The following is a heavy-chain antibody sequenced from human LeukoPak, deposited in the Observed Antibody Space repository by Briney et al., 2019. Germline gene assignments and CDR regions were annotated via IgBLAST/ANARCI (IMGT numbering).Heavy chain of an antibody. CDR3: ANDLVAAAEAADY. CDR1: GVTFSSYG. CDR2: IWYDGSNK. D-gene: IGHD6-13*01. J-gene: IGHJ4*02. Sequence: GGSLRLSCAASGVTFSSYGMHWVRQAPGKGLEWVAVIWYDGSNKYYADSVKGRFTISRDNSKNTLYLQMNSLRAEDTAVYYCANDLVAAAEAADYWGQGTLVTVSS. V-gene: IGHV3-33*06.